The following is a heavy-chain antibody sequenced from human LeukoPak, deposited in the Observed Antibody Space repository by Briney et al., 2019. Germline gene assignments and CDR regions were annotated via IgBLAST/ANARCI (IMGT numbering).Heavy chain of an antibody. J-gene: IGHJ4*02. D-gene: IGHD2-2*02. CDR3: ARGRYCSSTSRYTKGVDY. Sequence: ASVKVSCKASGYTSTSYDINWVRQATGQGLEWMGWMNPNSGNTGYAQKFQGRVTITRNTSISTAYMELSSLRSEDTAVYYCARGRYCSSTSRYTKGVDYWGQGTLVTVSS. CDR1: GYTSTSYD. CDR2: MNPNSGNT. V-gene: IGHV1-8*03.